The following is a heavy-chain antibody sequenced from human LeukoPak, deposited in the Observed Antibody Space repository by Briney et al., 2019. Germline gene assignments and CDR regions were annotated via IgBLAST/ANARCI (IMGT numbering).Heavy chain of an antibody. Sequence: GGSLRLSCAASGFTFSSYSMNWVRQAPGKGLEWVSSISSSSYIYYADSVKGRFTISRDNAKNSLYLQMNSLRAEDTAVYYCARIGYCSSTSCLGFDYRGQGTLVTVSS. CDR3: ARIGYCSSTSCLGFDY. CDR1: GFTFSSYS. CDR2: ISSSSYI. D-gene: IGHD2-2*01. J-gene: IGHJ4*02. V-gene: IGHV3-21*01.